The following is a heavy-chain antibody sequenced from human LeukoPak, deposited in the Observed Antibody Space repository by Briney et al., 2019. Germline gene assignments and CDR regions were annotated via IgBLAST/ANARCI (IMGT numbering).Heavy chain of an antibody. J-gene: IGHJ5*02. Sequence: TPSEALSLTCAVYGGSFSGYYWSWIRQPSGNGLEWIGEINHSGSTNYNPSLKSRVTISVDTSKNQFSLKLSSVTAADTAVYYCASSPSIAALSWGQGTLVTVSS. D-gene: IGHD6-6*01. CDR2: INHSGST. CDR3: ASSPSIAALS. CDR1: GGSFSGYY. V-gene: IGHV4-34*01.